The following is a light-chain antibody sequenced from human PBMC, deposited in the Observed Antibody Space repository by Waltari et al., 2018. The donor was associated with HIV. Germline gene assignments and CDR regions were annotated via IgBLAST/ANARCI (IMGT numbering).Light chain of an antibody. CDR2: DAS. J-gene: IGKJ2*01. Sequence: EIVLTQSPATLSLSPGERATLSCRASRSVSIYLAWFQHKPGQAPRLLIYDASTRAPGIPARFSGSGSGTDFTLTISRLEPEDSAVYYCQQRSSWPPFTFGQGTKLEIK. CDR3: QQRSSWPPFT. V-gene: IGKV3-11*01. CDR1: RSVSIY.